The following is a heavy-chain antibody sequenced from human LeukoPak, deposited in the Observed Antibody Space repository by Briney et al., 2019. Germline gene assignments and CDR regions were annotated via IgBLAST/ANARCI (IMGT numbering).Heavy chain of an antibody. CDR2: IIPILGIA. Sequence: ASVKVSCKASGGTFSSYAISWARQAPGQGLEWMGRIIPILGIANYAQKFQGRVTITADKSTSTAYMELSSLRSEDTAVYYCARDRGIAVAGNFDYWGQGTLVTVSS. CDR1: GGTFSSYA. V-gene: IGHV1-69*04. J-gene: IGHJ4*02. CDR3: ARDRGIAVAGNFDY. D-gene: IGHD6-19*01.